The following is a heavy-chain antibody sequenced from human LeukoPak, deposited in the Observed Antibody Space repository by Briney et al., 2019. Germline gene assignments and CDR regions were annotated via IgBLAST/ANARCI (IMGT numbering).Heavy chain of an antibody. J-gene: IGHJ6*02. Sequence: GGSLRLSCAASGCTFSSYAMHWVRQAPGKGLEWVAVISYDGSNKYYADSVKGRFTISRDNSKNTLYLQMNSLRAEDTAVYYCARRAAAGPRGYYYGMDVWGQGTTVTVSS. CDR1: GCTFSSYA. D-gene: IGHD6-13*01. V-gene: IGHV3-30-3*01. CDR2: ISYDGSNK. CDR3: ARRAAAGPRGYYYGMDV.